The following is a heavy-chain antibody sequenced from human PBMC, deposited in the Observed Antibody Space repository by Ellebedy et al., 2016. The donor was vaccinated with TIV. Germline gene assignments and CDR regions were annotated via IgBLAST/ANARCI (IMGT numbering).Heavy chain of an antibody. CDR2: IYSGGST. J-gene: IGHJ4*02. CDR3: ARGISRYGDPNHYFDY. Sequence: GESLKISCAASGFIVSYNYMSWVRQAPGKGLEWVSIIYSGGSTYYADSVKGRFTISRDNSKNTLYLQMNSLRAEDTAVYFCARGISRYGDPNHYFDYWGQGTLVTVSS. V-gene: IGHV3-66*01. CDR1: GFIVSYNY. D-gene: IGHD4-17*01.